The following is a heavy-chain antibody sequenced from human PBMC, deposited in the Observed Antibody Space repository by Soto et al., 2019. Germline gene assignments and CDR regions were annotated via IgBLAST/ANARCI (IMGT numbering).Heavy chain of an antibody. Sequence: RLSCAASGFTFSSYGMHWVRQAPGKGLEWVAVIWYDGSNKYYADSVKGRFTISRDNSKNTLYLQMNSLRAEDTAVYYCAREGHYSNYVGYYYGMDVWGQGTTVTVSS. CDR1: GFTFSSYG. V-gene: IGHV3-33*01. CDR2: IWYDGSNK. J-gene: IGHJ6*02. D-gene: IGHD4-4*01. CDR3: AREGHYSNYVGYYYGMDV.